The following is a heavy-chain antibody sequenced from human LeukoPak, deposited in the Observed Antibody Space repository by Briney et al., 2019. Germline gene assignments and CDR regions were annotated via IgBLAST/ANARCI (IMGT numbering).Heavy chain of an antibody. CDR1: GGSISSYY. CDR3: ARVLERVNVPYYFDY. J-gene: IGHJ4*02. Sequence: SETLSLTCTVSGGSISSYYWSWIRQPPGKGLEWIGYIYYSGTTNYNPSLKSRVTISVDTSKNQFSLKLSSVTAADTAVYYCARVLERVNVPYYFDYWGQGTLVTVSS. D-gene: IGHD1-1*01. CDR2: IYYSGTT. V-gene: IGHV4-59*12.